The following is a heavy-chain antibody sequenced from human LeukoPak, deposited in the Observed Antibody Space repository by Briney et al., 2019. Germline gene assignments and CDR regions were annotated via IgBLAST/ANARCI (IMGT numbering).Heavy chain of an antibody. CDR1: GGTFSSYA. J-gene: IGHJ4*02. CDR3: ARGRGFGGDSDY. CDR2: IIPILGIA. D-gene: IGHD2-21*02. V-gene: IGHV1-69*04. Sequence: ASVKVSCKASGGTFSSYAISWVRQAPGQGLEWMGRIIPILGIANYAQKFQGRVTITADKSTSTAYMELSSLRSEDTAVYYCARGRGFGGDSDYWGQGTLVTVSS.